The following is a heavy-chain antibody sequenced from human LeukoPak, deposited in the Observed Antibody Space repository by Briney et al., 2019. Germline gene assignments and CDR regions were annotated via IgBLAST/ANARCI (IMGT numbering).Heavy chain of an antibody. V-gene: IGHV4-59*01. CDR3: ARATDSGWYGFVY. J-gene: IGHJ4*02. D-gene: IGHD6-19*01. Sequence: SETLSLTCTVSGGSISSYYWSWIRQPPGKGLEWIGYIYYSGSTNYNPSLKSRVTISVDTSKNQFSLKLSSVTAAETAVYYCARATDSGWYGFVYWGQGALVTVSS. CDR1: GGSISSYY. CDR2: IYYSGST.